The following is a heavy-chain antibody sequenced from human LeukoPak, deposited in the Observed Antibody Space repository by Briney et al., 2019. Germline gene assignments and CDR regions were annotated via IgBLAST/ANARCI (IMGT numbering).Heavy chain of an antibody. D-gene: IGHD2-2*01. Sequence: SVKVSCKASGGTFSSYAISWVRQAPGQGLEWMGGIIPIFGTANYAQKFQGRVTITADESTSTAYMELSSLRSEDTAVYYCARDYDIVVVPAAMQVWGQGTLVTVSS. CDR1: GGTFSSYA. CDR3: ARDYDIVVVPAAMQV. CDR2: IIPIFGTA. J-gene: IGHJ4*02. V-gene: IGHV1-69*01.